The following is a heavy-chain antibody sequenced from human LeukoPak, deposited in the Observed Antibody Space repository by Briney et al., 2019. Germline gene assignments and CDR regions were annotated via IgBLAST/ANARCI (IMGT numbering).Heavy chain of an antibody. V-gene: IGHV4-59*12. J-gene: IGHJ4*02. CDR2: IYYSGST. Sequence: IPSETLSLTCTVSGGSISSYYWSWIRQPPGKGLEWIGYIYYSGSTNYNPSLKSRVTISVDTSKNQFSLKLSSVTAADTAVYYCARSGYWVFDYWGQGTLVTASS. CDR1: GGSISSYY. CDR3: ARSGYWVFDY. D-gene: IGHD3-22*01.